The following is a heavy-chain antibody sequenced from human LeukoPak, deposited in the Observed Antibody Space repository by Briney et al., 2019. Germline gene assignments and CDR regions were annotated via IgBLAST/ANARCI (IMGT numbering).Heavy chain of an antibody. CDR2: IHPGNSET. D-gene: IGHD6-6*01. Sequence: GESLKISCKGSRYSFSSYWIAWVRQMPGKGLEWMGIIHPGNSETTYNPSFRGQVTMSADKSISTAYLQWSSLEASDTAMYYCARRLSSIAASAASDYWGQGTLVTVSS. CDR1: RYSFSSYW. V-gene: IGHV5-51*01. CDR3: ARRLSSIAASAASDY. J-gene: IGHJ4*02.